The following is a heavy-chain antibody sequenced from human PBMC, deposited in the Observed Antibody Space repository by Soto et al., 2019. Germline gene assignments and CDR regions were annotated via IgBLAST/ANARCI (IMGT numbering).Heavy chain of an antibody. V-gene: IGHV1-8*01. J-gene: IGHJ6*02. CDR2: MNPNSGNT. CDR1: GYTFTXXX. CDR3: XXXXXXXXXDV. Sequence: QVQLVQSGAEVKKPGASVKVSCKASGYTFTXXXXXWVRQATGQGLEWMGWMNPNSGNTGYAQKXXXXXXXXXXXXXXXXXXXXXXXXXXXXXXXXXXXXXXXXXXDVXGQGTTVTVSS.